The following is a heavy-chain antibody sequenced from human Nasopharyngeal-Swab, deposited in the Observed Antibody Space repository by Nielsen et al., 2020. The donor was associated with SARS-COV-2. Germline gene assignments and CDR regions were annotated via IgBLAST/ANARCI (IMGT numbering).Heavy chain of an antibody. D-gene: IGHD5-18*01. Sequence: GESLTISCAASGFTVSSNYMSWVRQAPGKGLEWVSVIYSGGSTYYADSVKGRFTISRDNSKNTLYLQMNSLRAEDTAVYYCARDGSGYSYGLLDYWGQGTLVTVSS. CDR2: IYSGGST. J-gene: IGHJ4*02. CDR1: GFTVSSNY. CDR3: ARDGSGYSYGLLDY. V-gene: IGHV3-66*01.